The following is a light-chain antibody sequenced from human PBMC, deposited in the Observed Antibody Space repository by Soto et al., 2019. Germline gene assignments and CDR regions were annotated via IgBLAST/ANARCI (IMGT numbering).Light chain of an antibody. J-gene: IGKJ4*01. V-gene: IGKV3D-20*02. CDR2: AAT. CDR3: QQRSNWLT. Sequence: EIVLTQSPGTLSLSPGERATLSCRASQSVSSSYLAWYQQKPGQAPRLLIYAATRRATGIPARFSGSGSGTDFTLTISSLEPEDFAVYYCQQRSNWLTFGGGTKVDIK. CDR1: QSVSSSY.